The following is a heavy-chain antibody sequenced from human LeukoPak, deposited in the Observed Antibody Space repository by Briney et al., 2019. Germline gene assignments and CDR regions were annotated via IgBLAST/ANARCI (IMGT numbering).Heavy chain of an antibody. Sequence: GGSLRLSCAASGFTFSSYSMNWVRQAPGKGLEWVSYISSSSSTIYYADSVKGRFTISRDNAKNSLYLQMNSLRAEDTAVYYCARHTIRYFDWLSDFDYWGQGTLVTVSS. D-gene: IGHD3-9*01. CDR1: GFTFSSYS. V-gene: IGHV3-48*04. CDR2: ISSSSSTI. CDR3: ARHTIRYFDWLSDFDY. J-gene: IGHJ4*02.